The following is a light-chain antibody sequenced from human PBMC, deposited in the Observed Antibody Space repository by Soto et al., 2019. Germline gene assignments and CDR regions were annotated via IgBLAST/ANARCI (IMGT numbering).Light chain of an antibody. CDR3: QQYHISPYT. CDR2: DAS. J-gene: IGKJ2*01. CDR1: QSFSSRY. Sequence: EIVLTQSPGTLSLSPGERATLSCRASQSFSSRYLAWYQQKPGQAPRLLIYDASSRATGIPDRFSGSGSGTDFTLTISSLEPEDFGVYYCQQYHISPYTIGQGTKLEIK. V-gene: IGKV3-20*01.